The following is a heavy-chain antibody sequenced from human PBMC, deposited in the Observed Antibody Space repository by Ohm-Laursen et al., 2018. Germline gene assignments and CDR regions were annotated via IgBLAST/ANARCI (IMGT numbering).Heavy chain of an antibody. CDR2: ISYDGRQT. CDR3: AKDRGSDWYFDV. CDR1: GFTFSIYG. V-gene: IGHV3-30*18. J-gene: IGHJ2*01. Sequence: SLRLSCSASGFTFSIYGIHWVRQAPGKGLEWVAVISYDGRQTYYADSVKGRFTISRDNPKSTLYLQMNSLRTEDTAVYYCAKDRGSDWYFDVWGRGTLVTVSS. D-gene: IGHD3-10*01.